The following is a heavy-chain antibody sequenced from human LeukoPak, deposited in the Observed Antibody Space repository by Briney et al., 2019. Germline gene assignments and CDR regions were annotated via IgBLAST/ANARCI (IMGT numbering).Heavy chain of an antibody. CDR1: GFTFSSYG. Sequence: PGGSLRLSCAASGFTFSSYGMHWVRQAPGKGLEWVAFIRYDGSNKYYADSVKGRFTISRDNSKNTLYLQMNSLRAEDTAVYYCAKDGGYDSSVAGDYWGQGTLVTVSS. CDR2: IRYDGSNK. CDR3: AKDGGYDSSVAGDY. V-gene: IGHV3-30*02. D-gene: IGHD3-22*01. J-gene: IGHJ4*02.